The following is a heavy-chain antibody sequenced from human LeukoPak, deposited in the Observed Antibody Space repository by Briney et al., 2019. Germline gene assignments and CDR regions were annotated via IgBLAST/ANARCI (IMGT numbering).Heavy chain of an antibody. CDR1: GGSISTYY. D-gene: IGHD4-17*01. CDR2: IYYSGST. J-gene: IGHJ4*02. Sequence: SETLSLTCTVSGGSISTYYWGWIRQPPGKGLEWIGSIYYSGSTYYNPSLKSRVTISVDTSKNQFSLKLSSVTAADTAVYYCARDRYGASDYWGQGTLVTVSS. V-gene: IGHV4-39*02. CDR3: ARDRYGASDY.